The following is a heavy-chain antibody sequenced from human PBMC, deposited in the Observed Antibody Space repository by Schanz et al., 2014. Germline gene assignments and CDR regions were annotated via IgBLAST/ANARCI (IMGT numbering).Heavy chain of an antibody. CDR1: GGSIRTYF. CDR2: IYYSGST. D-gene: IGHD6-19*01. V-gene: IGHV4-59*08. J-gene: IGHJ5*02. CDR3: ARQYSGWSRFDP. Sequence: QVQLQESGPGLVKPSETLSLTCSVSGGSIRTYFWAWIRQPPGKGLEWIGFIYYSGSTNYNPSLKSRVPIPVDMPKNQFPRNLTSVPAADTGVYYCARQYSGWSRFDPWGQGIRVTVSS.